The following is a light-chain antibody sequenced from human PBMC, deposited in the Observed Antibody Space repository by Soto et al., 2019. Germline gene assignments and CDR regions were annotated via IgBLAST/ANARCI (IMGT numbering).Light chain of an antibody. CDR1: SSDIGDYNH. CDR2: GVN. CDR3: SSYREIVSGTDV. J-gene: IGLJ1*01. V-gene: IGLV2-14*01. Sequence: QSVLTQPASVSGSPGQSITISCTGTSSDIGDYNHVSWYQQHPAKAPKLLIYGVNRRPSGVSNRFSGYKSGNTASLTISGLQAEDEADYYCSSYREIVSGTDVFGTGTKVTVL.